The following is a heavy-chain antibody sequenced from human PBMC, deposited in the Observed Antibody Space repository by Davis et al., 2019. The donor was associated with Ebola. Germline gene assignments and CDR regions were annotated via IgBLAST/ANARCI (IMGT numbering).Heavy chain of an antibody. J-gene: IGHJ5*01. CDR2: IWYDGTDG. CDR3: AREEGSSRWQNNWFDY. Sequence: GGPLRLSCEASGFSFDAYAMHWVRQAPGKGLEWVSSIWYDGTDGNYAASVRGRFIISRDDSKNTLYLQMNSLRVEDTAIYYCAREEGSSRWQNNWFDYWGQGTLVTVSS. V-gene: IGHV3-33*08. D-gene: IGHD2-2*01. CDR1: GFSFDAYA.